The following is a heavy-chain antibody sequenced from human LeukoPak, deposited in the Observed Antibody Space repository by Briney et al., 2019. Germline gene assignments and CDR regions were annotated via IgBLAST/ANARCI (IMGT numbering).Heavy chain of an antibody. CDR1: GGTFSSYA. CDR2: IISIFGTA. J-gene: IGHJ4*02. D-gene: IGHD2-15*01. Sequence: ASVKVSCKASGGTFSSYAISWVRQAPGQGLEWMGGIISIFGTANYAQKFQGRVTITADKSTSTAYMELSSLRSEDTAVYYCASEGGYCSGGSCYLDYWGQGTLVTVSS. CDR3: ASEGGYCSGGSCYLDY. V-gene: IGHV1-69*06.